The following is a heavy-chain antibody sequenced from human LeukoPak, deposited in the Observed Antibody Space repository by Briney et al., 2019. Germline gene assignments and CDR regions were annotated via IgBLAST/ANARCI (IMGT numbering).Heavy chain of an antibody. CDR1: GGSISSGDYY. Sequence: SETLSLTCTVSGGSISSGDYYWSWIRQPPGKGLEWIGYIYHSGSTYYNPSLESRVTISVDTSKNQFSLKLSSVTAADTAVYYCARGLPYYYDSSGYYWDYWGQGTLVTVSS. CDR3: ARGLPYYYDSSGYYWDY. CDR2: IYHSGST. V-gene: IGHV4-30-4*01. J-gene: IGHJ4*02. D-gene: IGHD3-22*01.